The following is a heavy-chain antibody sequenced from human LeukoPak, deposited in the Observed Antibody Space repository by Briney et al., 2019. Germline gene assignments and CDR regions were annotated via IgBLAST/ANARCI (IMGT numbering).Heavy chain of an antibody. CDR2: ISYDGSNK. Sequence: QPGGSLRLSCAASGFTFSSYAMHWVSQAPGKGLEWVAVISYDGSNKYYADSVKGRFTISRDNSKNTLYLQMNSLRAEDTAVYYCARDFLFDYWGQGTLVTVSS. V-gene: IGHV3-30-3*01. CDR1: GFTFSSYA. CDR3: ARDFLFDY. J-gene: IGHJ4*02.